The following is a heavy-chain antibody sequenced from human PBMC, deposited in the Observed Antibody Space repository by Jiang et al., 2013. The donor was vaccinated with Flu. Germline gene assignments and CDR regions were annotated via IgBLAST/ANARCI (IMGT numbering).Heavy chain of an antibody. CDR1: GGSISSYY. J-gene: IGHJ6*02. D-gene: IGHD5/OR15-5a*01. V-gene: IGHV4-59*01. CDR2: IYYSGST. Sequence: ETLSLTCTVSGGSISSYYWSWIRQPPGKGLEWIGYIYYSGSTNYNPSLKSRVTISVDTSKNQFSLKLSSVTAADTAVYYCARVVSWTSFYYYYGMDVWGQGTTVTVSS. CDR3: ARVVSWTSFYYYYGMDV.